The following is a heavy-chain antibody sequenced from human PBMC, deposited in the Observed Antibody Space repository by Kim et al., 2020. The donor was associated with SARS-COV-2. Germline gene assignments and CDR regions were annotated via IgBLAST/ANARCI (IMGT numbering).Heavy chain of an antibody. Sequence: SETLSLTCTVSGGSISSFYWSWIRQPPGKGLEWIGYIYYSGSTNYNPSLKSRVTISIDRSKKQMSLMLSSVTAADTAVYHCARDLSFLPLRGLDPWGQGILVTVSS. D-gene: IGHD3-3*01. CDR1: GGSISSFY. CDR3: ARDLSFLPLRGLDP. V-gene: IGHV4-59*13. CDR2: IYYSGST. J-gene: IGHJ5*02.